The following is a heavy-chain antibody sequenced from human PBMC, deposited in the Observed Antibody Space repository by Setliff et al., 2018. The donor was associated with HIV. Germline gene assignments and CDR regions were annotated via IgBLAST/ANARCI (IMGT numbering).Heavy chain of an antibody. Sequence: SETLSLTCTVSGGSISSYYWSWIRQPPGKGLEWIGYIYYSGSTNYNPSLKSRVTISVDTSKNQFSLKLSSVTAADTAVYYCARVGVDVVRHYYYYYMDVWGKGTTVTVSS. CDR2: IYYSGST. J-gene: IGHJ6*03. CDR3: ARVGVDVVRHYYYYYMDV. V-gene: IGHV4-59*01. D-gene: IGHD3-10*01. CDR1: GGSISSYY.